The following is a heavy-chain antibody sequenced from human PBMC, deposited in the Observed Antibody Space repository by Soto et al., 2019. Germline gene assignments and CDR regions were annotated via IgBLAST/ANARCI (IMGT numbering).Heavy chain of an antibody. D-gene: IGHD3-10*01. CDR1: GGTFSSYT. Sequence: SVKVSCKASGGTFSSYTISWVRQAPGQGLEWMGRIIPILGIANYAQKFQGRVTITADKSTSTAYMELSSLRSEDTAMYYCARTYFYGSGRRLYYYYGMDVWGQGTTVTVSS. J-gene: IGHJ6*02. V-gene: IGHV1-69*02. CDR3: ARTYFYGSGRRLYYYYGMDV. CDR2: IIPILGIA.